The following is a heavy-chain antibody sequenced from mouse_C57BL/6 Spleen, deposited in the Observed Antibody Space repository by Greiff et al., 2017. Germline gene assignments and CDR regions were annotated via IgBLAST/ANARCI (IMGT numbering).Heavy chain of an antibody. V-gene: IGHV5-17*01. D-gene: IGHD2-4*01. Sequence: EVKLMESGGGLVKPGGSLKLSCAASGFTFSDYGMHWVRQAPEKGLEWVAYISSGSSTIYYADTVKGRFTISRDNAKNTLFLQMTSLRSEDTAMYYCAGGDYAFDYWGQGTTLTVSS. CDR2: ISSGSSTI. CDR1: GFTFSDYG. CDR3: AGGDYAFDY. J-gene: IGHJ2*01.